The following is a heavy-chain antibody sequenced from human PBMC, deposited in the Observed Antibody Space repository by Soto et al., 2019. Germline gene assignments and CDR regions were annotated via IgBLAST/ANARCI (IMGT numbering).Heavy chain of an antibody. CDR2: ISAYNGNT. J-gene: IGHJ6*03. V-gene: IGHV1-18*01. CDR3: ARDYSGYDLMGYYYYYMDA. D-gene: IGHD5-12*01. CDR1: GYTFTSYG. Sequence: QVQLVQSGAEVKKPGASVKVSCKASGYTFTSYGISWVRQAPGQGLEWMGWISAYNGNTNYAQKLQGRVTMTTDTSTSTAYIELRSLRSDDTAVYYCARDYSGYDLMGYYYYYMDAWCKGTKVTVSS.